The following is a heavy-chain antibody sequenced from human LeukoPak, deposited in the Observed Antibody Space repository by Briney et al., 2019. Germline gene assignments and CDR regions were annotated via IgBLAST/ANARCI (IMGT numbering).Heavy chain of an antibody. D-gene: IGHD3-9*01. J-gene: IGHJ6*03. Sequence: PSETLSLPCTVSGGSISSSSYYWGWIHQPPGKGLEWIGSIYYSGCTYYNPSLKSRVTISVDTSKNQFSLKLSSVTAADTAVYYCARGLYILTGYYNSLSLQTKYYYYYYMDVWGKGTTVTVSS. CDR3: ARGLYILTGYYNSLSLQTKYYYYYYMDV. CDR1: GGSISSSSYY. V-gene: IGHV4-39*07. CDR2: IYYSGCT.